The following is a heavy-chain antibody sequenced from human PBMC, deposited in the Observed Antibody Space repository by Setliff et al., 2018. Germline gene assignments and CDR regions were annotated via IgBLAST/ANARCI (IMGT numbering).Heavy chain of an antibody. D-gene: IGHD3-3*01. CDR2: IYVTEST. V-gene: IGHV4-4*07. Sequence: SETLSLTCSVSGGSINGYYWSWIRQSPGKGLEWIGRIYVTESTKYNPSLKSRVTLSIDTSKNQFSLKLSSVTAADAAVYYCRFWSGYYENDYWGQGTLVTVSS. CDR3: RFWSGYYENDY. J-gene: IGHJ4*01. CDR1: GGSINGYY.